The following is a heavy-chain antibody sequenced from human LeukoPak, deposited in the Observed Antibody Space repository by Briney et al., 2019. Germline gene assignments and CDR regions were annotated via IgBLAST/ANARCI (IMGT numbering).Heavy chain of an antibody. CDR1: GGSFSGYY. Sequence: SETLSLTCAVYGGSFSGYYWSWIRQPPGKGLEWIGEINHSGSTNYKPSLKSRVTISVDTSKNQFSLKLSSVTAADTAVYYCARGHYIWGSYRYTDWFDPWGQGTLVTVSS. CDR3: ARGHYIWGSYRYTDWFDP. V-gene: IGHV4-34*01. J-gene: IGHJ5*02. CDR2: INHSGST. D-gene: IGHD3-16*02.